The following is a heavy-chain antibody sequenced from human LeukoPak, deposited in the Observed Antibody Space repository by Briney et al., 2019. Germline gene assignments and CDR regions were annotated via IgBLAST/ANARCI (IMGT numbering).Heavy chain of an antibody. CDR2: ISYDGSNK. CDR1: GFTFSSYA. V-gene: IGHV3-30*18. D-gene: IGHD3-16*01. CDR3: AKDLGGTGY. J-gene: IGHJ4*02. Sequence: GGSLRLSCVASGFTFSSYAMHWVRQAPGKGLEWVAVISYDGSNKYYADSVKGRFTISRDNSKNTLYLQMNSLRAEDTAVYYCAKDLGGTGYWGQGTLVTVSS.